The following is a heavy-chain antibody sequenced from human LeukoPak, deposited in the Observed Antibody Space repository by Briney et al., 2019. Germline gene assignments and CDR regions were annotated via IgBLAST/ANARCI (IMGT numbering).Heavy chain of an antibody. CDR3: ARAYYDSSGYYSSYSDY. CDR2: INHSGST. J-gene: IGHJ4*02. Sequence: SETLSLTCAVYGGSFSGYYWSWIRQPPGKGLEWIGEINHSGSTNYNPSLKSRVTISVDTSKNQFSLKLSSVTAADTAVYYCARAYYDSSGYYSSYSDYWGQGTLVTVSS. D-gene: IGHD3-22*01. CDR1: GGSFSGYY. V-gene: IGHV4-34*01.